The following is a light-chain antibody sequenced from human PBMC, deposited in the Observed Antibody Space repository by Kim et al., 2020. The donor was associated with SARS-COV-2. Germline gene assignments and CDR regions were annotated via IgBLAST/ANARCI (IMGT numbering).Light chain of an antibody. CDR2: DAS. Sequence: LSLSPGERATLSCRASQSVSSYLAWYQQKPGQAPRLLIHDASTRATGIPARFSGSGSGTDFTLTISRLEPEDSAVYYCQQRSNWPFGQGTRLEI. CDR1: QSVSSY. J-gene: IGKJ5*01. V-gene: IGKV3-11*01. CDR3: QQRSNWP.